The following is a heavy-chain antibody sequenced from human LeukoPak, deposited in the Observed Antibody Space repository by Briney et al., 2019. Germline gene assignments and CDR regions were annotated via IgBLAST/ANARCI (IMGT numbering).Heavy chain of an antibody. CDR3: ARGIGYSSSSHYYYYMDV. CDR2: MNPNSGNT. CDR1: GYTFTSYG. Sequence: ASVKVSCKASGYTFTSYGINWVRQASGQGLEWMGWMNPNSGNTGYAQKFQGRVTMTRNTSISIAYMELSSLRSEDTAVYYCARGIGYSSSSHYYYYMDVWGKGTTVNVSS. D-gene: IGHD6-6*01. V-gene: IGHV1-8*01. J-gene: IGHJ6*03.